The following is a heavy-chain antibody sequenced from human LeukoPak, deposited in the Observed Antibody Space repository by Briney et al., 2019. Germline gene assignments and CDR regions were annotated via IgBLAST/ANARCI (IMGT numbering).Heavy chain of an antibody. D-gene: IGHD6-13*01. V-gene: IGHV4-4*02. CDR2: IYYSGST. J-gene: IGHJ4*02. CDR3: ARMVLGYSNTRYQFDY. CDR1: AGSISSSNW. Sequence: SETLSLTCAVSAGSISSSNWWTWVRQPPGKGLEWIGYIYYSGSTNYNLSLKSRVTISVDTSKNQFSLKLSSVTAADTAVYYCARMVLGYSNTRYQFDYWGQGTLVTVSS.